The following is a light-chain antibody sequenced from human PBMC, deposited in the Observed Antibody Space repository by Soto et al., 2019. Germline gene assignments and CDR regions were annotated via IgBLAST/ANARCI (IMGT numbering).Light chain of an antibody. V-gene: IGLV2-14*01. Sequence: QSVLTQPASVSGSPGQSIAISCTGTSSDIDAYNYVSWYQQHPGKAPKLMIYDVSNRPSGISNRFSGSKSGNTASLTISGPQAEDEADYYCGSYTTSSNYVFGTGTKVTVL. J-gene: IGLJ1*01. CDR1: SSDIDAYNY. CDR2: DVS. CDR3: GSYTTSSNYV.